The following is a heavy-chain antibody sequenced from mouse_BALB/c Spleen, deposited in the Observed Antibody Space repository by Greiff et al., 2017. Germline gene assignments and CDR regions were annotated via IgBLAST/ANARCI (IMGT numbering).Heavy chain of an antibody. D-gene: IGHD2-3*01. CDR2: ISSGGSYT. Sequence: EVPPVGSGGDLVKPGGSPKPPRAAPGFTFSSYGLFWVRPTPDKRLEWVATISSGGSYTYYPDSVKGRFTISRDNAKNTLYLQMSSLKSEDTAMYYCARRRDGYYGYYAMDYWGQGTSVTVSS. CDR1: GFTFSSYG. CDR3: ARRRDGYYGYYAMDY. J-gene: IGHJ4*01. V-gene: IGHV5-6*01.